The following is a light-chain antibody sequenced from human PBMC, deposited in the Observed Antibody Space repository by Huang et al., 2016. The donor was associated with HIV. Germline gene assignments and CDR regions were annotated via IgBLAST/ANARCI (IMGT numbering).Light chain of an antibody. CDR2: GAA. V-gene: IGKV3-20*01. CDR1: QSVSTNH. J-gene: IGKJ4*01. Sequence: EIVLTQSPDTLSLSPGVRATLSCRASQSVSTNHLAWYQQKPAQAPRLLIYGAASRATGIPDRFSGSGSGTDFTLTISRLEPEDFAMYFCQQYGSPPLSFGGGTKVETK. CDR3: QQYGSPPLS.